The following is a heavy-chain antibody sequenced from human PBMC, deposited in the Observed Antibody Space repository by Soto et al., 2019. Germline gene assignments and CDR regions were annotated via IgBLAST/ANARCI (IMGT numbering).Heavy chain of an antibody. Sequence: SETLSLTCTVSGGSISSYYWSWIRQPPGKGLEWIGYIYYSGSTNYNPSLKSRVTISVDTSKNQFSLKLSSVTAADTAVYYCARQAGYDYIWGSYRPGWFDPWGQGTLVTVSS. V-gene: IGHV4-59*08. D-gene: IGHD3-16*02. CDR3: ARQAGYDYIWGSYRPGWFDP. CDR2: IYYSGST. J-gene: IGHJ5*02. CDR1: GGSISSYY.